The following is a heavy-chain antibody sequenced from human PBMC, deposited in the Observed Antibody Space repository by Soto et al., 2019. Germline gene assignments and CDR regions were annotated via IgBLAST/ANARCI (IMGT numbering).Heavy chain of an antibody. J-gene: IGHJ6*03. D-gene: IGHD3-3*01. Sequence: GGSLRLSCAASGFTFSSYDMHWVRQATGKGLEWVSAIGTAGDTYYPGSVKGRFTISRENAKNSLYLQMNSLRAGDTAVYYCARAGTIFGVVTQYYMDVWGKGTTVTVSS. CDR1: GFTFSSYD. CDR2: IGTAGDT. CDR3: ARAGTIFGVVTQYYMDV. V-gene: IGHV3-13*01.